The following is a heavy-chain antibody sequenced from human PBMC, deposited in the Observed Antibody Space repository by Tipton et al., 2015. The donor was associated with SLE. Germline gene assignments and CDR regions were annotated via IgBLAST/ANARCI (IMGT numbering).Heavy chain of an antibody. D-gene: IGHD6-19*01. CDR2: LYYSGST. Sequence: TLSLTCTVSGGYISSSSSYWGWLRQPPGKGLEWIVSLYYSGSTYYNPSLKSRVTISVDTSKNQFSLKLSSVTAADTAVYYCARAGGGWLDAFDIWGQGTMVTVSS. CDR1: GGYISSSSSY. J-gene: IGHJ3*02. CDR3: ARAGGGWLDAFDI. V-gene: IGHV4-39*07.